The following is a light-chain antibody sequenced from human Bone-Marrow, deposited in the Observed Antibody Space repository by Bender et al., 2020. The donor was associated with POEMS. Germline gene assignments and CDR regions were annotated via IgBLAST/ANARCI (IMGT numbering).Light chain of an antibody. CDR3: CSYTGSSSPWV. J-gene: IGLJ3*02. Sequence: QSALTQPASVSGSPGQSISVSCTGTSSDVGGYNYVSWYQLHPGKAPKLMIYDVTNRPSVVSNRLSGSKSGNTASLTISGLQAEDEADYFCCSYTGSSSPWVFGGGTKLTVL. CDR2: DVT. CDR1: SSDVGGYNY. V-gene: IGLV2-14*01.